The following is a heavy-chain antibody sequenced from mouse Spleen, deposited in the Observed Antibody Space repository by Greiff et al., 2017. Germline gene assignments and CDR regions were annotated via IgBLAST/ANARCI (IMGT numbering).Heavy chain of an antibody. CDR3: TTHYYGSPWFAY. CDR2: IDPENGDT. D-gene: IGHD1-1*01. V-gene: IGHV14-4*01. J-gene: IGHJ3*01. CDR1: GFNITGDY. Sequence: EVQLQQSGAELVRPGASVKLSCTASGFNITGDYMHWVKQRPEQGLEWIGWIDPENGDTEYASKFQGKATITADTSSNTAYLQLSSLTSEDTAVYYCTTHYYGSPWFAYWGQGTLVTVSA.